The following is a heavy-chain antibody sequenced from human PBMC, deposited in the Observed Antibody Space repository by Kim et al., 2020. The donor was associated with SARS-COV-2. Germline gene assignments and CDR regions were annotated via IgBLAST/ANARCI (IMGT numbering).Heavy chain of an antibody. CDR1: GYTFTAYY. V-gene: IGHV1-2*06. Sequence: ASVKVSCKASGYTFTAYYMHWVRQAPGQGLEWMGRINPNSGGTNYAQKFQGRVTMTTDTSTGTAYMGLSSLRSDDTAVYYCARVPIVGPTGDFDYWGQGTLLTVSS. D-gene: IGHD1-26*01. CDR3: ARVPIVGPTGDFDY. CDR2: INPNSGGT. J-gene: IGHJ4*02.